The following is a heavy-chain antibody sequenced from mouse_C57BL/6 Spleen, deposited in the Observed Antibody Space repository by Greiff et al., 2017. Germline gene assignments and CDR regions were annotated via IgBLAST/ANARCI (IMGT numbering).Heavy chain of an antibody. D-gene: IGHD2-4*01. CDR2: ISSGSSTI. CDR1: GFTFSDYG. Sequence: EVKLMESGGGLVKPGGSLKLSCAASGFTFSDYGMHWVRQAPEKGLEWVAYISSGSSTIYYADTVKGRFTISRDNAKNTLFLQMTSLRSEDTAMYYCAREDYDAAYWGQGTLVTVSA. J-gene: IGHJ3*01. V-gene: IGHV5-17*01. CDR3: AREDYDAAY.